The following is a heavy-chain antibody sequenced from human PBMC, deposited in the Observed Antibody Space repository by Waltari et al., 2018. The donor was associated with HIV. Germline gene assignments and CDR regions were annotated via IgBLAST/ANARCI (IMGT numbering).Heavy chain of an antibody. V-gene: IGHV3-9*01. D-gene: IGHD3-16*01. Sequence: EVQLVESGGDLVQPGRSLILSCAASGFAFDNYAMHWVRQAPGKGLEWVSGISWNSGSVGYADSVKGRFTISRDNAKNSLYLQMNSLRAEDTALYYCAKDGQFAAPWGQGTLVTVSS. CDR1: GFAFDNYA. CDR2: ISWNSGSV. CDR3: AKDGQFAAP. J-gene: IGHJ5*02.